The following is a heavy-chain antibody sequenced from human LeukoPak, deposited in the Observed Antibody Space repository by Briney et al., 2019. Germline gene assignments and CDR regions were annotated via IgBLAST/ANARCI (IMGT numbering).Heavy chain of an antibody. CDR2: IKSKTDGGTT. V-gene: IGHV3-15*01. Sequence: GGSLRLSCAASGFTSSDAWMSWVRQAPGKGLEWVGRIKSKTDGGTTDFAAPVKGRFTISRDDSKNTLYLQMNSLKTEDTAVYYCTTRASNDYFDYWGQGTLVTVSS. D-gene: IGHD2-8*01. CDR3: TTRASNDYFDY. J-gene: IGHJ4*02. CDR1: GFTSSDAW.